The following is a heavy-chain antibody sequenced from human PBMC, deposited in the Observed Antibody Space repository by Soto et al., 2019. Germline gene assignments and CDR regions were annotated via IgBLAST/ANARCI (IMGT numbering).Heavy chain of an antibody. Sequence: GGSLRLSCAASGFTFSSYAMHWVRQAPGKGLEWVAVISYDGSNKYYADSVKGRFTISRDNSKNTLYLQMNSLRAEDTAVYYCARDPTRGVVVVVAAYYYHYGMDVWGPATTVTVS. D-gene: IGHD2-15*01. V-gene: IGHV3-30-3*01. CDR2: ISYDGSNK. CDR1: GFTFSSYA. J-gene: IGHJ6*02. CDR3: ARDPTRGVVVVVAAYYYHYGMDV.